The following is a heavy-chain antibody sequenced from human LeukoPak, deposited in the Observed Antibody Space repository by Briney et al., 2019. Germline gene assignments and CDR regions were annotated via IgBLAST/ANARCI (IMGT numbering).Heavy chain of an antibody. Sequence: PSETLSLTCTVSGGSISSYYWAWIRQPPGKGLEWIGYIYYNGNTNYNPSLKSRVTISIDTSKTQFSLRLSSVTAADTAVYYCARWNYYEISGRVFDYWGQGTLVSVSS. V-gene: IGHV4-59*08. CDR1: GGSISSYY. D-gene: IGHD3-22*01. J-gene: IGHJ4*02. CDR3: ARWNYYEISGRVFDY. CDR2: IYYNGNT.